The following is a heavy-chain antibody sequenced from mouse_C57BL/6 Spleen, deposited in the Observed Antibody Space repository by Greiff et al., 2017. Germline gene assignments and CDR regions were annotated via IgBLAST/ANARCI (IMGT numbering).Heavy chain of an antibody. CDR1: GYTFTGYC. D-gene: IGHD1-1*01. J-gene: IGHJ2*01. V-gene: IGHV1-9*01. CDR2: ILPGSGGT. Sequence: QVQLQQSGAELMKPGASVKLSCKATGYTFTGYCIEWVKQSPGHGLEWIGEILPGSGGTNYNEKFKGKATFTADTSSNTAYMQLSSLTTEDSAIYYCARGYGSSHELGYWGQGTTLTVSS. CDR3: ARGYGSSHELGY.